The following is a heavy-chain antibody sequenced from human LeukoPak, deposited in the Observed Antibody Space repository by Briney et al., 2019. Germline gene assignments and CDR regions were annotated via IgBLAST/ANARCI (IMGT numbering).Heavy chain of an antibody. CDR1: GFTFSSYA. D-gene: IGHD3-22*01. V-gene: IGHV3-23*01. CDR3: AKDPHSYDGRGAWFDP. J-gene: IGHJ5*02. CDR2: ISGSGGST. Sequence: GGSLRLSCAASGFTFSSYAMSWVRQAPGKGLEWVSAISGSGGSTYYADSVKGRFTISRDNSKNTLYLQMNSLRAEDMAVYYCAKDPHSYDGRGAWFDPWGQGTLVTVSS.